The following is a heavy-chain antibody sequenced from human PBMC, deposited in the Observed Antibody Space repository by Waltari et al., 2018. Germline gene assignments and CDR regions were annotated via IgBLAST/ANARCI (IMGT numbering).Heavy chain of an antibody. D-gene: IGHD5-18*01. Sequence: DVQLVESGGGLVHPGGSLRLSCAASGFTVSTTHMSWVRQAPGKGREWVSMIYPAGRTYNAASVVGRFTIARDVSQNTLHLQMNNLRPEDTAVYYCSRARDEDTAMVFFDHWGQGTLVSVSS. CDR3: SRARDEDTAMVFFDH. CDR2: IYPAGRT. J-gene: IGHJ4*02. CDR1: GFTVSTTH. V-gene: IGHV3-66*02.